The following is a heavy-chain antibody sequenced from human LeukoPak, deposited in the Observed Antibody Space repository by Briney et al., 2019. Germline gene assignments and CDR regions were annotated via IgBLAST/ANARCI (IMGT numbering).Heavy chain of an antibody. CDR1: GFTVRNNY. CDR3: ARDTVYYHGSGIMKWFDP. Sequence: QAGGSLRLSCEASGFTVRNNYMTWVRQAPRKGLEWVSVIYSGGGTYYAHSVQDRFTLSRDNSKSSLYLQMNILRAEDTAGYYCARDTVYYHGSGIMKWFDPWGQGTLVTVSS. J-gene: IGHJ5*02. D-gene: IGHD3-10*01. CDR2: IYSGGGT. V-gene: IGHV3-66*01.